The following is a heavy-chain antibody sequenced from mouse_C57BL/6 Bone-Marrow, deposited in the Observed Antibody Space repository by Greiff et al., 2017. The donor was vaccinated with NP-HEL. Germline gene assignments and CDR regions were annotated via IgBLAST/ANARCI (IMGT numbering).Heavy chain of an antibody. CDR2: INYDGSST. D-gene: IGHD2-4*01. J-gene: IGHJ4*01. V-gene: IGHV5-16*01. CDR1: GFTFSDYY. Sequence: DVKLVESEGGLVQPGSSMKLSCTASGFTFSDYYMAWVRQFPEKGLEWVANINYDGSSTYYMDSLKSRFIISGDNATNILYLQMSSLESEDTATYYCAREGGLRRRTYAMDYGGQGTAVTVSS. CDR3: AREGGLRRRTYAMDY.